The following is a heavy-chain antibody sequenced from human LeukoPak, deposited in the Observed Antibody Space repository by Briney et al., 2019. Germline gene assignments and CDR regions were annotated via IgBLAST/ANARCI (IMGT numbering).Heavy chain of an antibody. CDR1: GFTFSSYW. D-gene: IGHD6-19*01. V-gene: IGHV3-74*01. Sequence: GGALRLSCAASGFTFSSYWMHWVRPAPGKGLVWVSRINSDGSSTSYADSVKGRFTISRDNAKNTLYLQMNSLRAEDTAVYYCARVRDSSGWYPDAFDIWGQGTMVTVSS. CDR2: INSDGSST. J-gene: IGHJ3*02. CDR3: ARVRDSSGWYPDAFDI.